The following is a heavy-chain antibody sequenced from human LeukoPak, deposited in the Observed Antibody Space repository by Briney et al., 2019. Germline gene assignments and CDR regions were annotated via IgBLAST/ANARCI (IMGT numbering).Heavy chain of an antibody. D-gene: IGHD3-22*01. CDR1: GYTFTSYY. V-gene: IGHV1-46*01. Sequence: ASVKVSCKASGYTFTSYYMHWVRQAPGQGLEWMGIINPSGGSTSYAQKFQGRVTMTRDTSTSTVYMELSSLRSEDTAVYYCARDGYYYDSSGYEWGYYFDYWGQGTLITVSS. J-gene: IGHJ4*02. CDR2: INPSGGST. CDR3: ARDGYYYDSSGYEWGYYFDY.